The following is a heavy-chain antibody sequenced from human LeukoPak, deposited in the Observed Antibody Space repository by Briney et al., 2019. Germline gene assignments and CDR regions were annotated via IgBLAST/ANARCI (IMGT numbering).Heavy chain of an antibody. D-gene: IGHD6-13*01. CDR3: ARHVGYSTSGFPPAHFDY. CDR2: IYYSGST. V-gene: IGHV4-59*08. CDR1: GGSISSYF. J-gene: IGHJ4*02. Sequence: SETLSLTCTVSGGSISSYFWTWIRRPPGKGLEWIGYIYYSGSTNYNPSLKSRVTKSVDTSKNQFSLKLTSVTAADTAVYYCARHVGYSTSGFPPAHFDYWGQGTLVTVSS.